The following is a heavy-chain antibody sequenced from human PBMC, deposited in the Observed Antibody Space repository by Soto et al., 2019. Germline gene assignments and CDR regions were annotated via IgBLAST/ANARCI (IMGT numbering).Heavy chain of an antibody. J-gene: IGHJ4*02. D-gene: IGHD2-15*01. Sequence: SETLSLTCAVYGGSFSGYYWSWIRQPPGKGLEWIGEINHSGSTNYNPSLKSRVTISVDTSKNQFSLKLSSVTAADTAVYYCARAAPRYCSGGSCYSGSDYWGQGTLVTVS. CDR3: ARAAPRYCSGGSCYSGSDY. V-gene: IGHV4-34*01. CDR1: GGSFSGYY. CDR2: INHSGST.